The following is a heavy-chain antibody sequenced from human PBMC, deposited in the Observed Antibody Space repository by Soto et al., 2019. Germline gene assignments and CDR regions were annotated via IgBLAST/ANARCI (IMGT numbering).Heavy chain of an antibody. V-gene: IGHV3-33*01. Sequence: GGSLRLSCAASGFTFSSYGMHWVRQAPGKGLEWVAVIWYDGSNKYYADSVKGRFTISRDKSKNTLYLQMNSLRAEDTAVYYCARVGYCSGGSCYYFDYWGQGTLVTVSS. CDR3: ARVGYCSGGSCYYFDY. D-gene: IGHD2-15*01. CDR1: GFTFSSYG. J-gene: IGHJ4*02. CDR2: IWYDGSNK.